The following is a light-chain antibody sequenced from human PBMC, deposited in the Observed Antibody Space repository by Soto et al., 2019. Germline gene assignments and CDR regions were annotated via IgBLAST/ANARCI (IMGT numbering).Light chain of an antibody. CDR2: DGS. CDR3: QQRSSWPLT. J-gene: IGKJ4*01. Sequence: EIVLTQSPATLSLSPGERATLSCRASQSISSYLAWYQQKPGQAPRLLISDGSNRATGIPARFSGSGSETDFTLTISSLEPEDFASYYCQQRSSWPLTFGGGTKVEIK. V-gene: IGKV3-11*01. CDR1: QSISSY.